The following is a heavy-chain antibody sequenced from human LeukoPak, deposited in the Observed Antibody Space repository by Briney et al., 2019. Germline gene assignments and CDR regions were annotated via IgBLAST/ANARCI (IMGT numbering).Heavy chain of an antibody. Sequence: GGSLRLSCVLSGLTFSDAWMSWVRQAPGKGLEWVGRIRNDRITDYAAPVQGRFSISRDNSKTTFYLQMNSLRTEDTGMYFCTWMATIFTVDYWGQGTLVTVSS. J-gene: IGHJ4*02. CDR1: GLTFSDAW. CDR3: TWMATIFTVDY. D-gene: IGHD5-12*01. CDR2: IRNDRIT. V-gene: IGHV3-15*01.